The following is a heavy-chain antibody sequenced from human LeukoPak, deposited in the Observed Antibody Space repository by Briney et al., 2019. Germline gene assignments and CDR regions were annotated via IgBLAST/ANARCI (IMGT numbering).Heavy chain of an antibody. CDR2: IYSGGTT. CDR1: GFIVSSNY. CDR3: ARGGEDSQLWFEPKQYYFDY. Sequence: GGSLRLSCAASGFIVSSNYMNWVRQPPGKGLEWVSIIYSGGTTYYADSVKGRFTISRDDSKNTLFLQMNNLRAEDTAVCYCARGGEDSQLWFEPKQYYFDYWGQGTLVTVSS. J-gene: IGHJ4*02. D-gene: IGHD5-18*01. V-gene: IGHV3-53*01.